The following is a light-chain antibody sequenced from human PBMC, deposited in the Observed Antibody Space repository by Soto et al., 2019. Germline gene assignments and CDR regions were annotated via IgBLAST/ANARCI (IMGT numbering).Light chain of an antibody. V-gene: IGLV2-23*01. CDR1: SGDVGNYNL. J-gene: IGLJ7*01. CDR2: EDD. Sequence: QSALTQPASVSGSPGQSITISCTGVSGDVGNYNLVSWYQQHPAKAPKLIIYEDDKRPSGVSNRFSGSESGATASLTISGRQSEDDDDYYCCSYLGSSTVFGGGTQLTVL. CDR3: CSYLGSSTV.